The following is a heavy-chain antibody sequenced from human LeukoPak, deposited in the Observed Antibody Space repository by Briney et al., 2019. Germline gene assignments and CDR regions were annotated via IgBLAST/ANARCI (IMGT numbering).Heavy chain of an antibody. V-gene: IGHV4-59*01. J-gene: IGHJ6*02. CDR2: IYYSGST. D-gene: IGHD3-3*01. CDR1: GGSISSYY. Sequence: PSETLSLTCTVSGGSISSYYWSWIRQPPGKGLEWIGYIYYSGSTNYNPSLKSRVTISVDTSKNQFSLKLSSVTAADTAVYYCVRFRIFPYYYYYGMDVWGQGTTVTVSS. CDR3: VRFRIFPYYYYYGMDV.